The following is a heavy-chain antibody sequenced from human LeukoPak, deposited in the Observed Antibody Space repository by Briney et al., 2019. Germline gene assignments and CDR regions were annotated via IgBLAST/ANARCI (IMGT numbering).Heavy chain of an antibody. CDR2: ISGSGGST. V-gene: IGHV3-23*01. D-gene: IGHD3-9*01. J-gene: IGHJ4*02. CDR1: GFTFSSYA. Sequence: YPGGSLRLSCAASGFTFSSYAMSWVRQAPGKGLEWVSAISGSGGSTYYADSVKGRFTISRDNSKTTLYLQMNSLRAEDTAVYYCAKMSTDRYYDILTGYYHNTDFDYWGQGTLVTVSS. CDR3: AKMSTDRYYDILTGYYHNTDFDY.